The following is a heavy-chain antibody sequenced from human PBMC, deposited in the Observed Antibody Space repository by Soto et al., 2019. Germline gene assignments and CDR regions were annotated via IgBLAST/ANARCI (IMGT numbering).Heavy chain of an antibody. Sequence: QVQLVQSGAEVKKPGASVKVSCKASGYSFTSYYIHWGRQAPGQGLEWMGMINPSGGSTNYAQKFQGRVTMTRDTSTRTVYMAFNSLRSEDTAVYYCARGGGYSYDVWGQGTTVTVSS. V-gene: IGHV1-46*01. J-gene: IGHJ6*02. CDR1: GYSFTSYY. CDR2: INPSGGST. D-gene: IGHD5-18*01. CDR3: ARGGGYSYDV.